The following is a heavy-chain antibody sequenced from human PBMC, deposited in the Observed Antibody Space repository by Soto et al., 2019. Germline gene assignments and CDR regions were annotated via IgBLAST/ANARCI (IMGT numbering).Heavy chain of an antibody. CDR2: VSARGCDT. D-gene: IGHD3-22*01. CDR3: ARQGENDSSGYYRTDAFDI. J-gene: IGHJ3*02. V-gene: IGHV3-23*01. CDR1: GFTFNSNG. Sequence: VRSLRLSCASYGFTFNSNGMNWVRQAPGKGLEWVAGVSARGCDTSSADSVKGRFTISRDNSKDTLYLQMNSLRVEDTAMYYCARQGENDSSGYYRTDAFDIWGQGTMVTVSS.